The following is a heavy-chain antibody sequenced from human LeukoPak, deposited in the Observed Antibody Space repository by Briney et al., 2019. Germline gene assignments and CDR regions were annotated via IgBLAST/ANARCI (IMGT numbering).Heavy chain of an antibody. Sequence: GGSLRLSCAASGFNFYSYAMTWVRQAPGKGLEWVSGMSGSGGSIYYADSERGRFTISRDNSKNTLYLQMNSLRAEDTAVYYCAAPLRAYGSGSYYNPSVRDEYFQHWGQGTLVTVSS. D-gene: IGHD3-10*01. J-gene: IGHJ1*01. CDR2: MSGSGGSI. V-gene: IGHV3-23*01. CDR1: GFNFYSYA. CDR3: AAPLRAYGSGSYYNPSVRDEYFQH.